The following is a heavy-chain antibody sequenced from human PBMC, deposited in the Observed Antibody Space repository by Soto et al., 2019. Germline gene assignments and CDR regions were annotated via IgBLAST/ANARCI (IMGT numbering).Heavy chain of an antibody. CDR1: GYTFTSYG. J-gene: IGHJ4*02. CDR2: ISAYNGNT. D-gene: IGHD6-13*01. CDR3: ARDPIGYSSSWPSQNFDY. Sequence: ASVKVSCKASGYTFTSYGISWVRQAPGQGLEWMGWISAYNGNTNYAQKLQGRVTMTTDTSTSTAYMELRSLRSDDTAVYYCARDPIGYSSSWPSQNFDYWGRGTLVTVSS. V-gene: IGHV1-18*04.